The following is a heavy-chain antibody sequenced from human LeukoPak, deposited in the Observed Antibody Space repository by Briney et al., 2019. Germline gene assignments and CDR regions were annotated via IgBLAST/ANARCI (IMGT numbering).Heavy chain of an antibody. D-gene: IGHD3-22*01. J-gene: IGHJ4*02. Sequence: GGSLRLSCAASGFTFSTYAMSWVRQAAGKGLEWVSLISGSGGGTYYADSVKGRFTISRDNSKNTLYLQLNSLRAEDTAVYYCAKDSDYYDSSGYYIASEGYAYWGQGTLVTVSS. CDR1: GFTFSTYA. CDR3: AKDSDYYDSSGYYIASEGYAY. CDR2: ISGSGGGT. V-gene: IGHV3-23*01.